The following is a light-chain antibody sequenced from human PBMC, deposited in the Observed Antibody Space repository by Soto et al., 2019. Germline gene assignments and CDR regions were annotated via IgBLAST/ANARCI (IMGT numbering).Light chain of an antibody. CDR2: AAS. CDR3: QQLESYPST. CDR1: QGISSF. J-gene: IGKJ4*01. Sequence: EIQMTQSTSSLSASVGDRVTITCRASQGISSFLAWYQQKPGKAPKLLIYAASTLQIGVPSRFSGSGSGTDFTLTISSLQPEDFATYYCQQLESYPSTFGGGTKVDI. V-gene: IGKV1-9*01.